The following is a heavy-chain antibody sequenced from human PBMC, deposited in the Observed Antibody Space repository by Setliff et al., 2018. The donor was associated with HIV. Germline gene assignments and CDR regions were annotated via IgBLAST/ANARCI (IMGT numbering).Heavy chain of an antibody. V-gene: IGHV4-61*09. Sequence: SETLSLTCTVSGGSISSGSYNYYWSWIRQPAGRGLEWIGHMYSSGATSYNPSLKSRVTISVDTSKNQFSLKLRSVTAADTAAYYCAREIPYSFGYYFDYWGQGTLVTVSS. J-gene: IGHJ4*02. D-gene: IGHD5-18*01. CDR1: GGSISSGSYNYY. CDR2: MYSSGAT. CDR3: AREIPYSFGYYFDY.